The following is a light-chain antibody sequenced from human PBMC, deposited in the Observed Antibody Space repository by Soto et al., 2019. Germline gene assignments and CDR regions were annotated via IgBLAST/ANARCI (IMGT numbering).Light chain of an antibody. CDR3: QQYTGPPTT. J-gene: IGKJ5*01. CDR1: QTVSSNY. CDR2: GAS. Sequence: EIWFTQSPCTLSLSPGERATLSCRASQTVSSNYLAWCQQRPGQAPRLLIYGASTRAAGIPDRFSGSGSGTDFTLTITRLEPEDSAVYFCQQYTGPPTTFGQGTRL. V-gene: IGKV3-20*01.